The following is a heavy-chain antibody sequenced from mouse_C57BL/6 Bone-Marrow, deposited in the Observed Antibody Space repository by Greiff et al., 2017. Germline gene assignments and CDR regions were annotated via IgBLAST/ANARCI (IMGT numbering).Heavy chain of an antibody. CDR2: IDPANGNT. J-gene: IGHJ4*01. CDR1: GFNIKNTY. Sequence: EVQLQQSVAELVRPGASVKLSCTASGFNIKNTYMHWVKQRPEQGLEWIGRIDPANGNTKYAPKFQGKATITADTSSNTAYLKLSSLTSEDTAIYYCVRPIYYYGSSCAMDYWGQGTSVTVSS. V-gene: IGHV14-3*01. D-gene: IGHD1-1*01. CDR3: VRPIYYYGSSCAMDY.